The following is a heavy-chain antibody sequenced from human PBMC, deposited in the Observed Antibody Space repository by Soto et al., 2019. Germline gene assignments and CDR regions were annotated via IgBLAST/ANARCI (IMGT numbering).Heavy chain of an antibody. CDR1: GFTFSSYG. CDR2: ISYDGSNK. Sequence: GGSLRLSCASSGFTFSSYGMHFVLHAPVKVLSLLAVISYDGSNKYYADSVKGRFTISRDNSKNTLYLQMNSLRAEDTAVYYCAKDPVGYCSSTSCYSKRGMDVWGQGTTVTVSS. J-gene: IGHJ6*02. V-gene: IGHV3-30*18. CDR3: AKDPVGYCSSTSCYSKRGMDV. D-gene: IGHD2-2*03.